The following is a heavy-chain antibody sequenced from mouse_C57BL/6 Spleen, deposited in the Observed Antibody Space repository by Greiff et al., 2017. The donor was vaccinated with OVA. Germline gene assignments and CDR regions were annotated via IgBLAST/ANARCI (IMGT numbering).Heavy chain of an antibody. Sequence: EVKLVESGGDLVKPGGSLKLSCAASGFTFSSYCMSWVRQTPDKRLEWVATISSGGSYTYYPDSVKGRFTISRDNAKNTLYLQMSSLKSEDTAMYYCARHELDYWGQGTSVTVSS. CDR1: GFTFSSYC. CDR3: ARHELDY. J-gene: IGHJ4*01. CDR2: ISSGGSYT. V-gene: IGHV5-6*01.